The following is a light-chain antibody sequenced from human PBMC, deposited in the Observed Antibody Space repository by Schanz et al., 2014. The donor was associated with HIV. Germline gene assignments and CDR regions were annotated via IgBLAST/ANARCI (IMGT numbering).Light chain of an antibody. CDR3: QQYSSHVPFT. V-gene: IGKV1-5*03. CDR2: RAS. CDR1: QSIGTW. Sequence: DVQMTQSPSTLSASVGDRVTITCRASQSIGTWLAWYQQKPGEAPKLLIYRASYLESGVASRFSVSGSWTEFALTISGLHAHDRAAYFLQQYSSHVPFTFVQGTKLQI. J-gene: IGKJ2*01.